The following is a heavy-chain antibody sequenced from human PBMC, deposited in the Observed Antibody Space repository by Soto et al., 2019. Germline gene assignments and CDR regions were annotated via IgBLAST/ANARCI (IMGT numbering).Heavy chain of an antibody. CDR1: GGSISSYY. CDR3: ARALSSAAGLYYAF. D-gene: IGHD6-13*01. J-gene: IGHJ4*02. CDR2: IHTTDGT. Sequence: PSETLSLTCTVSGGSISSYYWSWIRQPAGKGMEWIGRIHTTDGTNYNPSLKSRVTMSIDTSNNQFSLKLSSLTAADTAVYYCARALSSAAGLYYAFWGQGTLFTVSS. V-gene: IGHV4-4*07.